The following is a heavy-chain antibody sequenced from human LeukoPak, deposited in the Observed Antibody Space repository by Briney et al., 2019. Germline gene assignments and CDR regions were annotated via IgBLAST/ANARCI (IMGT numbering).Heavy chain of an antibody. J-gene: IGHJ3*02. V-gene: IGHV3-30*18. D-gene: IGHD5-12*01. CDR1: GFTFSSYG. CDR3: AKALGYSGYSASDAFDI. Sequence: GGSLRLSCAASGFTFSSYGMHWVRQAPGKGLEWVAVISYDGSNKYYADSVKGRFTISRDNSKNTLCLQMNSLRAEDTAVYYCAKALGYSGYSASDAFDIWGQGTMVTVSS. CDR2: ISYDGSNK.